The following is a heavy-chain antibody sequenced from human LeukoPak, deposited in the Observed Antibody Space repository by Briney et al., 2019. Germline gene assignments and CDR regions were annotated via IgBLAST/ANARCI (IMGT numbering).Heavy chain of an antibody. CDR1: GYTYTSYD. J-gene: IGHJ6*03. CDR3: ARGVPEANRKYYDFWSGFYYYYYMDG. D-gene: IGHD3-3*01. V-gene: IGHV1-8*01. Sequence: ASVKVSCKSSGYTYTSYDMNWVRQPTGQGLEWMGWMHPNWGNTRYAQKLQVRVTMTRNTSISTAYMEISSLRSEDTALYYCARGVPEANRKYYDFWSGFYYYYYMDGWGKGTTVTVSS. CDR2: MHPNWGNT.